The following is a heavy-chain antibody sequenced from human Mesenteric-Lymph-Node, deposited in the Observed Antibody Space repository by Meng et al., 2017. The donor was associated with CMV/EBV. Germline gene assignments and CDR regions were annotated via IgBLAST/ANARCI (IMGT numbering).Heavy chain of an antibody. D-gene: IGHD6-13*01. CDR1: GFTFSSYA. J-gene: IGHJ4*02. Sequence: GGSLRLSCAASGFTFSSYAMCWVRQAPGKGLEWVSSISSSSRYIYYADSVKGRFTISRDNAKNSLYLQMNSLRAEDTAVYYCAKDACPPYSRNWYVGYFDYWGQGTLVTVSS. V-gene: IGHV3-21*04. CDR2: ISSSSRYI. CDR3: AKDACPPYSRNWYVGYFDY.